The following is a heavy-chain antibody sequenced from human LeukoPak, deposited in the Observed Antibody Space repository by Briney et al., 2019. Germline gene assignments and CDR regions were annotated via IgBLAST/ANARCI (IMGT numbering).Heavy chain of an antibody. V-gene: IGHV3-15*07. CDR1: GFIFRNVW. CDR3: TTVLGGLRFFDH. Sequence: GGSLRLSCAASGFIFRNVWMNWVRQAPGKGLEWVGRIQSETDGGTTDYAAPMKGRFTISRDDSKMMLYLQMNSLQTKDTAVYFCTTVLGGLRFFDHWGQGTAVTVSS. CDR2: IQSETDGGTT. J-gene: IGHJ4*02.